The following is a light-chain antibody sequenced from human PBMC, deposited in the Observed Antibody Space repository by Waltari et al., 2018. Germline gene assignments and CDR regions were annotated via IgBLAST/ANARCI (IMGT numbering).Light chain of an antibody. V-gene: IGLV4-69*02. CDR3: QTWGTGTQVV. CDR2: LNSDGSH. J-gene: IGLJ2*01. Sequence: QLVLTQSPSASASLGASVKLTCTLSSGHSNYAIAWHQRQPEKGPQYLMKLNSDGSHSQGDGIPDRFSGSSSVAERYLTISSLQSEDEADYCCQTWGTGTQVVFGGGTKLTVL. CDR1: SGHSNYA.